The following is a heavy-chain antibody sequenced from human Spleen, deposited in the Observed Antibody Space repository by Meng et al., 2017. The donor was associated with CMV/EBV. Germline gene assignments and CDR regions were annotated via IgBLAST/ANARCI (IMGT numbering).Heavy chain of an antibody. D-gene: IGHD1-1*01. Sequence: QLQLQESGPGLVKPSETLSLTCTVSGGSISSSSYYWGWIRQPPGKGLEWIGSIYYSGSTYYNPSLKSRVTISLNTSKNQFSLKLTSLTAADTAMYYCGSVKRLGIDHWGQGTLVTVSS. J-gene: IGHJ4*02. CDR1: GGSISSSSYY. CDR2: IYYSGST. V-gene: IGHV4-39*07. CDR3: GSVKRLGIDH.